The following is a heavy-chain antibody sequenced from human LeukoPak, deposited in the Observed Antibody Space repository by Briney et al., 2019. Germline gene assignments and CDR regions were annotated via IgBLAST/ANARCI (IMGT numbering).Heavy chain of an antibody. D-gene: IGHD3-22*01. V-gene: IGHV1-24*01. J-gene: IGHJ6*03. Sequence: GASVKVSCKVSGYTLTELSMHWVRQAPGKGLEWMGGFDPEDGETIYAQKFQGRVTMTEDTSTDTAYMELSSLRSEDTAVYYCARDSTPRGYDSSGYYYYYYMDVWGKGTTVTVSS. CDR2: FDPEDGET. CDR3: ARDSTPRGYDSSGYYYYYYMDV. CDR1: GYTLTELS.